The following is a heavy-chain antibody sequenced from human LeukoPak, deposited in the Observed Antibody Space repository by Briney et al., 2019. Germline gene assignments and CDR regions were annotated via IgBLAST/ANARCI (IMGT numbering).Heavy chain of an antibody. Sequence: PSETLSLTCAVYGGSFSGYYWSWIRQPPGKGLEWIGEINHSGSTNCNPSLKSRVTISVDTSKNQFSLKLSSVTAADTAVYYCVSYSSGWYPIDYWGQGTLVTVSS. CDR3: VSYSSGWYPIDY. V-gene: IGHV4-34*01. D-gene: IGHD6-19*01. CDR2: INHSGST. CDR1: GGSFSGYY. J-gene: IGHJ4*02.